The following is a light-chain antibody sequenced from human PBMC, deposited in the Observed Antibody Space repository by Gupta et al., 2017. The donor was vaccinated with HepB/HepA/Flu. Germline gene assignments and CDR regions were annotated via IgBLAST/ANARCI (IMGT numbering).Light chain of an antibody. CDR2: DEY. J-gene: IGKJ3*01. Sequence: DIQMTQSPSSLSASVGDRVTITCQASQDISNYLNWYQQKQGKAPKLLIYDEYNLETGVPSRFSGSGCGSDFNCKVSSRQPEERAKYYCNKYDKLPQLGFFTFGHGTKVDIK. CDR3: NKYDKLPQLGFFT. CDR1: QDISNY. V-gene: IGKV1-33*01.